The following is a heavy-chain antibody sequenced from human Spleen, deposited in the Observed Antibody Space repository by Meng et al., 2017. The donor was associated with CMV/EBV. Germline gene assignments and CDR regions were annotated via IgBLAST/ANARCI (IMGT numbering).Heavy chain of an antibody. CDR1: GYTFTDDY. CDR2: IIPILGIA. V-gene: IGHV1-69*04. Sequence: SVKVSCKASGYTFTDDYIHWVRQAPGQGLEWMGRIIPILGIANYAQKFQGRVTITADKSTSTAYMELSSLRSDDTAVYYCARGTIMIRDYHHHGLDVWGRGTSVTVSS. D-gene: IGHD3-16*01. J-gene: IGHJ6*02. CDR3: ARGTIMIRDYHHHGLDV.